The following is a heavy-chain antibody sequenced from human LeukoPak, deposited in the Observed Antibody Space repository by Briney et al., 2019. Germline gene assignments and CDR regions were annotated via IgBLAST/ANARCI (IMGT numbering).Heavy chain of an antibody. D-gene: IGHD3-22*01. J-gene: IGHJ4*02. CDR2: SHNSGST. CDR3: AREMNYYDDSTGYYLHYLDY. Sequence: SETLSLTCTVSGGSVTNLYWSWIRQAPGKGLEWIGYSHNSGSTDYNPSLKSRVTISVDTSKNQLSLKLSSVTAADTAVYYCAREMNYYDDSTGYYLHYLDYWGQGTLVTVSS. V-gene: IGHV4-59*02. CDR1: GGSVTNLY.